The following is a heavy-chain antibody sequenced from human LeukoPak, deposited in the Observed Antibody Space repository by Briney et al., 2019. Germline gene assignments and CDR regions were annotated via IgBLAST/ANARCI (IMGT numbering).Heavy chain of an antibody. J-gene: IGHJ3*02. CDR1: GGSFSGYY. CDR2: INHSGST. V-gene: IGHV4-34*01. CDR3: ARWGNVLRYFDWLLYPDAFDI. D-gene: IGHD3-9*01. Sequence: SETLSLTCAVYGGSFSGYYWSWIRQPPGKGLEWIGEINHSGSTNYNPSLKSRVTISVDTSTNQFSLKLSSVTAADTAVYYCARWGNVLRYFDWLLYPDAFDIWGQGTMVTVSS.